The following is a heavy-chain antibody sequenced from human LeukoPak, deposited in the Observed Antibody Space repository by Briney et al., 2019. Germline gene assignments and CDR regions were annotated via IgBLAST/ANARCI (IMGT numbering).Heavy chain of an antibody. CDR2: INSNSGGT. Sequence: ASVKVSCKASGYTFTGYYMHWERQAPGQGLEWMGWINSNSGGTNYAQKFQGRVTMTRDTSISTAYMELSRLRSDDTAVYYCARSYSSSWYSWGPFDYWGQGTLVTVSS. CDR1: GYTFTGYY. D-gene: IGHD6-13*01. J-gene: IGHJ4*02. CDR3: ARSYSSSWYSWGPFDY. V-gene: IGHV1-2*02.